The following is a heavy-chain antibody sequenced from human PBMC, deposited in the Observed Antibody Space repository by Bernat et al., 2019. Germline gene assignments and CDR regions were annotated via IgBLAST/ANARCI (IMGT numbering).Heavy chain of an antibody. V-gene: IGHV3-21*01. J-gene: IGHJ3*02. Sequence: EVQLVESGGGLVRPGGSLRLSCAASGFTFSSYSMNWVRQAPGEGLEWVSSISSSSTYIYYADSVMGGFTISRDNAKNSLYLQMGGLRAEETAVYYCARNYDVLSGYYNAFDIGGQGTRVTVSS. CDR3: ARNYDVLSGYYNAFDI. CDR2: ISSSSTYI. CDR1: GFTFSSYS. D-gene: IGHD3-9*01.